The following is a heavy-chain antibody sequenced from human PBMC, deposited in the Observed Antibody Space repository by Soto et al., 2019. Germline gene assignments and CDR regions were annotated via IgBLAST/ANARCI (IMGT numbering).Heavy chain of an antibody. Sequence: NPSETLSLTCTVSGGSISSGGYYWSWIRQHPGKGLEWIGYIYYSGSTYYNPSLKSRVTISVDTSKNQFSLKLSSVTAADTAVYYCARGDYAAYYYGMDVWGQGTTVTVSS. CDR2: IYYSGST. CDR1: GGSISSGGYY. D-gene: IGHD4-17*01. V-gene: IGHV4-31*03. CDR3: ARGDYAAYYYGMDV. J-gene: IGHJ6*02.